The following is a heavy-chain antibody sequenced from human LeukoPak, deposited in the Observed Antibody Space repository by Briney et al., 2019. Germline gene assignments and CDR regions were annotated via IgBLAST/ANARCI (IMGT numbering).Heavy chain of an antibody. CDR1: GGSISSGSYY. V-gene: IGHV4-61*02. CDR3: ARVPLYYYDSSGGPIKY. Sequence: SETLSLTCTVSGGSISSGSYYWSWIRQPAGKGLQWIGRIYTSGSTNYNPSLKSQVTISVDTSKNQFSLKLSSVTAADTAVYYCARVPLYYYDSSGGPIKYWGQGTLVTVSS. D-gene: IGHD3-22*01. J-gene: IGHJ4*02. CDR2: IYTSGST.